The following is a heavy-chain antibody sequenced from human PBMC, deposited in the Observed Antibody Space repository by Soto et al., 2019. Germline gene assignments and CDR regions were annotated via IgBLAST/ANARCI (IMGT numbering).Heavy chain of an antibody. J-gene: IGHJ4*02. CDR2: IWRDGSKK. CDR3: ARDRGSDDPIDY. D-gene: IGHD2-21*01. V-gene: IGHV3-33*01. Sequence: QVQLVESGGGVVQPGRSLRLSCGASGFTLSSYGMHWVRQAPGKGVEWVAVIWRDGSKKYYADSVKGRFTISRDNSKNTLDLQMNNLSADDTAVYYGARDRGSDDPIDYWGQGTLVTVSS. CDR1: GFTLSSYG.